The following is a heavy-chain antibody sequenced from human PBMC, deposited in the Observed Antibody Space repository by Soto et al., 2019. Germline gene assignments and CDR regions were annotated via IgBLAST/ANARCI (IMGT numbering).Heavy chain of an antibody. CDR3: ARSFRGYSYGSDAFDI. J-gene: IGHJ3*02. D-gene: IGHD5-18*01. Sequence: SETLSLTCTVSGGSISSYYWSWIRQPPGKGLEWIGYIYYSGSTNYNPSLKSRVTISVDTSKYQFSLKLSSVTAADSAVYYCARSFRGYSYGSDAFDIWGQGTMVTVSS. V-gene: IGHV4-59*01. CDR1: GGSISSYY. CDR2: IYYSGST.